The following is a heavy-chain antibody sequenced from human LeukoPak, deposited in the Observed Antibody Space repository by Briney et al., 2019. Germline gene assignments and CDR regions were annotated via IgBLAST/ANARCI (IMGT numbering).Heavy chain of an antibody. CDR3: ARGMHSGYDPYYYYYMDV. V-gene: IGHV4-61*02. D-gene: IGHD5-12*01. Sequence: SETLSLTCTVSGGSISSSSYYWGWIRQPAGKGLEWIGRIYTSGSTNYNPSLKSRVTMSVDTSKNQFSLKLSSVTAADTAVYYCARGMHSGYDPYYYYYMDVWGKGTTVTISS. CDR2: IYTSGST. J-gene: IGHJ6*03. CDR1: GGSISSSSYY.